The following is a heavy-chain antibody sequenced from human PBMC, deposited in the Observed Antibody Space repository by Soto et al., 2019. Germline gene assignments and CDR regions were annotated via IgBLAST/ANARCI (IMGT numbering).Heavy chain of an antibody. CDR2: IDYSGST. V-gene: IGHV4-59*12. J-gene: IGHJ4*02. CDR3: ARDVGYHYDGSPSGQFDF. Sequence: PSENLSLTCTVSGGSISSYYWSWIRPPPGKGLEWIGYIDYSGSTNYNPSLKSRVTISVDTSKNQFSLKLSSVTAADTAVYYCARDVGYHYDGSPSGQFDFWGQGTLVTVSS. CDR1: GGSISSYY. D-gene: IGHD3-22*01.